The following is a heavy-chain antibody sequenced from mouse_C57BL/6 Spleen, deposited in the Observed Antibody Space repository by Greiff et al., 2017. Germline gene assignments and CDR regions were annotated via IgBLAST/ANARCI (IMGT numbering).Heavy chain of an antibody. D-gene: IGHD2-4*01. CDR3: ASQAIYYDYDDYAMDY. Sequence: QVQLKQSGPELVKPGASVKISCKASGYAFSSSWMNWVKQRPGKGLEWIGRIYPGDGDTNYNGKFKGKATLTADKSSSTAYMQLSSLTSEDSAVYFCASQAIYYDYDDYAMDYWGQGTSVTVSS. J-gene: IGHJ4*01. V-gene: IGHV1-82*01. CDR2: IYPGDGDT. CDR1: GYAFSSSW.